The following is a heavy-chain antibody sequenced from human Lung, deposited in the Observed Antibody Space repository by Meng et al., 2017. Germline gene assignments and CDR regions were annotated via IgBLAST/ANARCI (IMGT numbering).Heavy chain of an antibody. CDR2: IKEDGSDK. CDR1: GFTFSRHW. V-gene: IGHV3-7*01. CDR3: ARSIAAAGDY. Sequence: GESLKISCAASGFTFSRHWMRWVRQAPGKGLEWVANIKEDGSDKYYVDSVKGRFTISRDNAKNSLYLQMNTLRAEDTAVYYCARSIAAAGDYWGQGTLVTVSS. J-gene: IGHJ4*02. D-gene: IGHD6-13*01.